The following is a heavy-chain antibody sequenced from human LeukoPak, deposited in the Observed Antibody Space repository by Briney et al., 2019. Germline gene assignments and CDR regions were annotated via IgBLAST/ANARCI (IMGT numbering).Heavy chain of an antibody. D-gene: IGHD5-24*01. CDR1: GYTFTGYY. CDR3: AKEGSWTPPMATEFDY. CDR2: INPNSGGT. Sequence: ASVKVSCKASGYTFTGYYMHWVRQAPGQGLEWMGWINPNSGGTNYAQKFQGRVTMTRDTSISTAYMELSRLRSDDTAVYYCAKEGSWTPPMATEFDYWGQGTLVTVSS. V-gene: IGHV1-2*02. J-gene: IGHJ4*02.